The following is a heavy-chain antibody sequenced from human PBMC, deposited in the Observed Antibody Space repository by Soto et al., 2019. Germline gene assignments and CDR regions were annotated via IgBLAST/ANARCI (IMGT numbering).Heavy chain of an antibody. J-gene: IGHJ4*02. V-gene: IGHV3-48*02. D-gene: IGHD1-26*01. CDR2: ISSSSSTI. CDR3: ARDIGGLIVGATGGYFDY. Sequence: GESLKISCAASGFTFSSYSMNWVRQAPGKGLEWVSYISSSSSTIYYADSVKGRFTISRDNAKNSLYLQMNSLRDEDTAVYYCARDIGGLIVGATGGYFDYWGQGTLVTVSS. CDR1: GFTFSSYS.